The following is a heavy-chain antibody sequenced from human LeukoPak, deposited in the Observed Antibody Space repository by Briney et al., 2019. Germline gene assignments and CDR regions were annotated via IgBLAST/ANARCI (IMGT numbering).Heavy chain of an antibody. CDR1: GFTFSGSA. D-gene: IGHD6-6*01. CDR3: TSEGAAPDY. J-gene: IGHJ4*02. CDR2: IRSKANSYAT. Sequence: GRSLRLSCAASGFTFSGSAMHWVRQASGKGLEWVGRIRSKANSYATAYAASVKGRFTISRDDSKNTAYLQMNSLKTEDTAVYYCTSEGAAPDYWGQGTLVTVSS. V-gene: IGHV3-73*01.